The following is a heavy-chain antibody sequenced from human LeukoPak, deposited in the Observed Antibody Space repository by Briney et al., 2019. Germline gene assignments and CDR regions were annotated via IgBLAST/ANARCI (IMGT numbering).Heavy chain of an antibody. CDR3: ARRTGYLNYYYYYYKDV. Sequence: SETLSLTCTVSGGSISSHYWSWIRQPPGKGLEWLGYIYYSGSTNYNPSLKSRVTISVDPSRNQFSLKLSSVTAADSAVYYCARRTGYLNYYYYYYKDVWGNGTTVTVSS. V-gene: IGHV4-59*11. J-gene: IGHJ6*03. CDR1: GGSISSHY. CDR2: IYYSGST. D-gene: IGHD3/OR15-3a*01.